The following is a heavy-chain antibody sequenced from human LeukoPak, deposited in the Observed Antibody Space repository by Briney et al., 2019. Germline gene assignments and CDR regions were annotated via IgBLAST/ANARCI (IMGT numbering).Heavy chain of an antibody. CDR2: IYTSGST. CDR3: ARASPVVVPAAIGAFDI. Sequence: SETLSLTCTVSGGSISSGSYYWSWIRQPAGKGLEWIGRIYTSGSTNYNPSLKSRVTISVDTSKNQFSLKLSSVTAADTAVYYCARASPVVVPAAIGAFDIWGQGTMVTVSS. V-gene: IGHV4-61*02. CDR1: GGSISSGSYY. D-gene: IGHD2-2*02. J-gene: IGHJ3*02.